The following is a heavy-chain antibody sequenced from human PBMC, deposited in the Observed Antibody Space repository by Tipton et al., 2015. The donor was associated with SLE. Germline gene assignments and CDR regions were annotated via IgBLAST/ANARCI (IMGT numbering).Heavy chain of an antibody. V-gene: IGHV4-34*01. J-gene: IGHJ4*02. CDR1: GGSFSGYY. Sequence: TLSLTCAVYGGSFSGYYWSWIRQPPGKGLEWIGEINHSGSTNYNPSLKSRVTISVDTSKNQFSLKLSSVTAADTAVYYCARVPHYFDYWGQGTLVTVSS. CDR3: ARVPHYFDY. CDR2: INHSGST.